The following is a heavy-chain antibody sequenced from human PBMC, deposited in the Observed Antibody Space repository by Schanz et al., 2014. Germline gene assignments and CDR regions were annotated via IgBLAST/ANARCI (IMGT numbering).Heavy chain of an antibody. Sequence: EVQLVESGGGVVRPGGSLRLSCAASGFTFDDYAMSWVRQAPGKGLEWVSAINWSDGSTGYADSVKGRFTISRDNAKNSLYLQMNSLRAEDTALYFCARCMGEWLIYPNWFDPWGQGTLVTVSS. D-gene: IGHD3-3*01. CDR2: INWSDGST. CDR1: GFTFDDYA. J-gene: IGHJ5*02. CDR3: ARCMGEWLIYPNWFDP. V-gene: IGHV3-20*04.